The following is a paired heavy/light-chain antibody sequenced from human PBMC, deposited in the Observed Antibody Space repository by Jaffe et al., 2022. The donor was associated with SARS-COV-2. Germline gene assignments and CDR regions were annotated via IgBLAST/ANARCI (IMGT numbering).Heavy chain of an antibody. V-gene: IGHV1-69*01. J-gene: IGHJ6*02. CDR3: ARVHGDYSYYYYGMDV. D-gene: IGHD4-17*01. CDR1: GGTFSSYA. Sequence: QVQLVQSGAEVKKPGSSVKVSCKASGGTFSSYAISWVRQAPGQGLEWMGGIIPIFGTANYAQKFQGRVTITADESTSTAYMELSSLRSEDTAVYYCARVHGDYSYYYYGMDVWGQGTTVTVSS. CDR2: IIPIFGTA.
Light chain of an antibody. CDR1: QSLLHSNGYNY. CDR3: MQALQTPRWT. CDR2: LGS. Sequence: DIVMTQSPLSLPVTPGEPASISCRSSQSLLHSNGYNYLDWYLQKPGQSPQLLIYLGSNRASGVPDRFSGSGSGTDFTLKISRVEAEDVGVYYCMQALQTPRWTFGQGTKVEIK. V-gene: IGKV2-28*01. J-gene: IGKJ1*01.